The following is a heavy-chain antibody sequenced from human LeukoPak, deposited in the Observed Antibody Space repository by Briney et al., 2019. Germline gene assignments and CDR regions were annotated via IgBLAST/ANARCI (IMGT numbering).Heavy chain of an antibody. CDR2: INHSGST. J-gene: IGHJ4*02. Sequence: SETLSLTCTVSGGSISSSSYYWSWIRQPPGKGLEWIGEINHSGSTNYNPSLKSRVTISVDTSKNQFSLKLSSVTAADTAVYYCARQDYYDSSGYPDYWGQGTLVTVSS. V-gene: IGHV4-39*07. CDR3: ARQDYYDSSGYPDY. CDR1: GGSISSSSYY. D-gene: IGHD3-22*01.